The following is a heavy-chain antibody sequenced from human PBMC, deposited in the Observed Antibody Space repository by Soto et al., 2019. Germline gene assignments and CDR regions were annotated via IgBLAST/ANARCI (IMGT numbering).Heavy chain of an antibody. CDR2: IIPISGTP. CDR1: GGTFANFA. CDR3: TRDTSDYDSNWFDP. Sequence: QVQLVQSGAEVKKPGSSVKVSCKAFGGTFANFAINWVRQAPGQGLEWMGGIIPISGTPYYAQRFQGRVTITADESTTTTYMELNSLTSEDTAIYYCTRDTSDYDSNWFDPWAQGTLVTVSS. J-gene: IGHJ5*02. D-gene: IGHD5-12*01. V-gene: IGHV1-69*01.